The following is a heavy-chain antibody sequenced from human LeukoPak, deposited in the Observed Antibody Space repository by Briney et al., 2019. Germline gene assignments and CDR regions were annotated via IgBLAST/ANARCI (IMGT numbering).Heavy chain of an antibody. CDR1: GGTFSSYA. V-gene: IGHV1-69*13. CDR2: IIPIFGTA. J-gene: IGHJ3*02. CDR3: CPQSLPAAIGHDAFDI. D-gene: IGHD2-2*01. Sequence: AASVKVSCKASGGTFSSYAISWVRQAPGQGLEWMGGIIPIFGTANYAQKFQGRVTITADESTSTAYMELSSLRSEDTAVYYCCPQSLPAAIGHDAFDIWGQGTMVTVSS.